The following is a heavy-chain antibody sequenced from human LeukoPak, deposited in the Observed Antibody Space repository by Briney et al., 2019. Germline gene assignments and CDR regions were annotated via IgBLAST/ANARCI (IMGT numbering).Heavy chain of an antibody. J-gene: IGHJ6*03. D-gene: IGHD5-24*01. CDR1: GGTFSSYA. Sequence: ASVKVSCKASGGTFSSYAISWVRQAPGQGLEWMGWISPYTGNTNYAQNLQGRVTMATDTSTSTAYMELRRLISDDTAVYYCARKDGLDYMDVWGKGTTVIVSS. V-gene: IGHV1-18*01. CDR3: ARKDGLDYMDV. CDR2: ISPYTGNT.